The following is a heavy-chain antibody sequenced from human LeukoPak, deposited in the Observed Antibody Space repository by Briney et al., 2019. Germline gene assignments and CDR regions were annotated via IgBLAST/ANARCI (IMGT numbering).Heavy chain of an antibody. D-gene: IGHD2-15*01. CDR3: ARGGVVVAATRGNWFDP. V-gene: IGHV4-39*07. CDR2: IYYSGST. J-gene: IGHJ5*02. Sequence: SETLSLTCTVSGGSISSSSYYWGWIRQPPGKGLEWIGSIYYSGSTYYNPSLKSRVTISVDTSKNQFSLKLSSVTAADTAVYYCARGGVVVAATRGNWFDPWGQGTLVTVSS. CDR1: GGSISSSSYY.